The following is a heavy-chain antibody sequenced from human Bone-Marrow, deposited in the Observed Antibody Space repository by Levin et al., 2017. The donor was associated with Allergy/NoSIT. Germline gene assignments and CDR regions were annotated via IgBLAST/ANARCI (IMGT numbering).Heavy chain of an antibody. CDR3: AREGNSYDSGSTYSFDY. Sequence: ASVKVSCKASGYTFTTYYMRWVRQAPGQGLEWMGIIYPSGGSTEYAQKFQGRVTVTRDTSTSTVYMELSSLRSEDTAVYYCAREGNSYDSGSTYSFDYWGQGTLVTVSS. J-gene: IGHJ4*02. CDR2: IYPSGGST. CDR1: GYTFTTYY. V-gene: IGHV1-46*01. D-gene: IGHD3-10*01.